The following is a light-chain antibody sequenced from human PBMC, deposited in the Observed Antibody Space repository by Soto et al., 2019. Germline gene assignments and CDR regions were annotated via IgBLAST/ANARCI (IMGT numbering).Light chain of an antibody. V-gene: IGKV3-20*01. J-gene: IGKJ1*01. Sequence: ESVLTQSPGTLSLSPWERATLSCRASQSVSSSYLAWYQQKPGQAPRLLIYGASSRATGIPARFSGSGSGTDFTLTISRLEPEDFAVYYCQQYGRSPGTFGQGTKVEIK. CDR1: QSVSSSY. CDR3: QQYGRSPGT. CDR2: GAS.